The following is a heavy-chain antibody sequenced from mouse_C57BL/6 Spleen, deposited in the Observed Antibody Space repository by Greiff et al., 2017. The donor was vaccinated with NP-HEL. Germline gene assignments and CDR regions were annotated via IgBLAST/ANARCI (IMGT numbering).Heavy chain of an antibody. V-gene: IGHV3-6*01. J-gene: IGHJ1*03. D-gene: IGHD2-4*01. CDR1: GYSITSGYY. CDR2: ISYDGSN. Sequence: EVQLQESGPGLVKPSQSLSLTCSVTGYSITSGYYWNWIRQFPGNKLEWMGYISYDGSNNYNPSLKNRISITRDTSKNQFFLKLNSVTTEDTATYYCAREPSIYYDYDWYFDVWGTGTTVTVSS. CDR3: AREPSIYYDYDWYFDV.